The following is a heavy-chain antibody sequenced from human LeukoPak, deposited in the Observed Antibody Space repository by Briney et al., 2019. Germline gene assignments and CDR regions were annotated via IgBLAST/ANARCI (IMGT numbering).Heavy chain of an antibody. J-gene: IGHJ4*02. V-gene: IGHV4-61*01. D-gene: IGHD3-22*01. CDR1: GGSVSSGSYY. CDR3: ATVLYYDSSGYER. CDR2: FYSSGST. Sequence: PSETLSLTCTVSGGSVSSGSYYWTWIRQPPGKGLEWIGYFYSSGSTNYHPPLKSRVTISADTSKNQFPLKLSSVTAADTAMYYCATVLYYDSSGYERWGQGTLVTVSS.